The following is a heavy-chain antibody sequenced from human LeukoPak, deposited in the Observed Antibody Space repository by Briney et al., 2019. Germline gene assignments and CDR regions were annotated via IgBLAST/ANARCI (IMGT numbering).Heavy chain of an antibody. J-gene: IGHJ4*02. D-gene: IGHD1-26*01. V-gene: IGHV3-21*01. Sequence: PGGSLRLSCAASGFTFSSYSMNWVRQAPGKGLEWVSSISSSSSYIYYADSVKGRFTISRDNSKNTLYLQMNSLRAEDTAVYYCARDKSSGSYPLYYFDYWGQGTLVTVSS. CDR1: GFTFSSYS. CDR2: ISSSSSYI. CDR3: ARDKSSGSYPLYYFDY.